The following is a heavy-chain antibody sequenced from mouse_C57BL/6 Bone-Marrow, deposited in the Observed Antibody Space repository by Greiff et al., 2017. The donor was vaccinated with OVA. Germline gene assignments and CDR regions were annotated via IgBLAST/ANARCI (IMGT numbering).Heavy chain of an antibody. Sequence: VQLQQPGAELVMPGASVKLSCKASGYTFTSYWMHWVKQRPGQGLEWIGEIDPSDSYTNYNQKFKGKSTLTVDKSSSTAYMQLSSLTSEDSAVYYCAREGNYYDYDGAWFAYWGQGTLVTVSA. V-gene: IGHV1-69*01. D-gene: IGHD2-4*01. CDR2: IDPSDSYT. CDR3: AREGNYYDYDGAWFAY. J-gene: IGHJ3*01. CDR1: GYTFTSYW.